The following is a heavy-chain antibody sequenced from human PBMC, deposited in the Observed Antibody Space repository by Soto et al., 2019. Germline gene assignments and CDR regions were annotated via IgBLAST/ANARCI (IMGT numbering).Heavy chain of an antibody. J-gene: IGHJ4*02. CDR2: IRSKAYGGTT. D-gene: IGHD3-3*01. Sequence: GGSLRLSCTASGFTFGDYAMSWFRQAPGKGLEWVGFIRSKAYGGTTEYAASVKGRFTISRDDSKSIAYLQMNSLKTEDTAVYYCTAYYDFWSGYYSGSGDYWGQGTLVTVSS. V-gene: IGHV3-49*03. CDR3: TAYYDFWSGYYSGSGDY. CDR1: GFTFGDYA.